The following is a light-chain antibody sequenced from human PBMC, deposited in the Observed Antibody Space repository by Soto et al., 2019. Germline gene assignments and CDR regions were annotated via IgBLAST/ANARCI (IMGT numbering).Light chain of an antibody. Sequence: EIVLTHSPGPLSLSPGERATLSCRASQSLTNNYLAWYQQKPGQAPRLLIYAASSRATGIPDRFSGSGSETDFTLTISRLEPDDVAVYYCQQYGSSLPVTLGGGTNVEIK. V-gene: IGKV3-20*01. J-gene: IGKJ4*01. CDR1: QSLTNNY. CDR2: AAS. CDR3: QQYGSSLPVT.